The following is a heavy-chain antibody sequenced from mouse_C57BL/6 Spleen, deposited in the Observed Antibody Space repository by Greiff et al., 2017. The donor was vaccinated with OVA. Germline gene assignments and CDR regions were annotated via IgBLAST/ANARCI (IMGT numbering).Heavy chain of an antibody. Sequence: QVQLQQSGAELVRPGTSVKVSCKASGYAFTNYLIEWVKQRPGQGLEWIGVINPGSGGTNYNEKFKGKATLTADKSSSTAYMQLSILTSEDSAVYFCARRGPYAMDYWGQGTSVTVSS. V-gene: IGHV1-54*01. CDR1: GYAFTNYL. D-gene: IGHD3-3*01. CDR3: ARRGPYAMDY. CDR2: INPGSGGT. J-gene: IGHJ4*01.